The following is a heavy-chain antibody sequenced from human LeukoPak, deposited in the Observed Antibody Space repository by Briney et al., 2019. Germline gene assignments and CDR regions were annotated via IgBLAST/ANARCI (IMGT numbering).Heavy chain of an antibody. CDR1: GFTVSSNY. Sequence: GGSLRLSCAASGFTVSSNYMSWVRQAPGKGLEWVSVIYSGGSTYYADSVKGRFTISRDNSKNTLYLQMNSLRAEDTAVYYCARDGNTAMVRDWGQGTLVTVSS. J-gene: IGHJ4*02. CDR2: IYSGGST. V-gene: IGHV3-66*01. CDR3: ARDGNTAMVRD. D-gene: IGHD5-18*01.